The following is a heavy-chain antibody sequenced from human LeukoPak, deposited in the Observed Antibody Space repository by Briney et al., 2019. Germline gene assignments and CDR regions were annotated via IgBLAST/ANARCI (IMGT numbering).Heavy chain of an antibody. J-gene: IGHJ4*02. D-gene: IGHD3-22*01. V-gene: IGHV4-34*01. CDR1: GGSFSGYY. CDR2: INHSGST. Sequence: SETLSLTCAVYGGSFSGYYWSWIRQPPGKGLEWIGEINHSGSTNNNPSLKSRVTISVDTSKNQFSLKLSSVTAADTAVYYCARRLTYYYDSSGSFDYWGQGTLVTVSS. CDR3: ARRLTYYYDSSGSFDY.